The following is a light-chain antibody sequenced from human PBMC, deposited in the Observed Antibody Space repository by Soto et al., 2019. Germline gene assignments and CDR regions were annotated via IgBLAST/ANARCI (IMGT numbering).Light chain of an antibody. Sequence: EIVLTQSPATLSLSPGERATLSCRASQSVSSYLAWYQQKAGQAPRLLIYDASHRATGIPARFSGSGSATDFTLTISSLEPEDFAVYYCQQRYNWPRTFGGGTKVEIK. CDR2: DAS. J-gene: IGKJ4*01. CDR1: QSVSSY. V-gene: IGKV3-11*01. CDR3: QQRYNWPRT.